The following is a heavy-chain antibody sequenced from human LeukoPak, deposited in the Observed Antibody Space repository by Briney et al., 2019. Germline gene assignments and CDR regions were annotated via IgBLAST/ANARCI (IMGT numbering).Heavy chain of an antibody. CDR3: ASENSSGWYGDY. CDR2: IYYSGST. D-gene: IGHD6-19*01. Sequence: PSETLSLTCTVSGGSIGSSSYYWGWIRQPPGKGLEWIGSIYYSGSTYFNPSLKSRVTISVDTSKNQFSLKLSSVTAADTAVHYCASENSSGWYGDYWGQGTLVTVSS. V-gene: IGHV4-39*01. J-gene: IGHJ4*02. CDR1: GGSIGSSSYY.